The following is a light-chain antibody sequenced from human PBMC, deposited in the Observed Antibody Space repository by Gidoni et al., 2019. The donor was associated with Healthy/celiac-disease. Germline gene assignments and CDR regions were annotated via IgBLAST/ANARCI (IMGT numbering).Light chain of an antibody. V-gene: IGLV2-14*01. J-gene: IGLJ2*01. CDR2: DVS. Sequence: QSALTQPAPVSGSPGQSITISCTGTSNDVGAYNYVSWYQQHPGTAPKLMIYDVSNRPSGVSNRFSGSKSGNTASLTISGLQAEDEADYFCSSYTSSNTHLVFGGGTKLTVL. CDR3: SSYTSSNTHLV. CDR1: SNDVGAYNY.